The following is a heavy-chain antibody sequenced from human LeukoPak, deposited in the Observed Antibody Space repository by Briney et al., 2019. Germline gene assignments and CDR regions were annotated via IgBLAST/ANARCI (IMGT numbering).Heavy chain of an antibody. D-gene: IGHD3-10*01. CDR3: ARARQGWNYYGSGSYFDY. CDR2: IYYSGST. CDR1: GGSISRYY. J-gene: IGHJ4*02. Sequence: SETLSLTCSVSGGSISRYYWSWMRQPPGKGLECIGYIYYSGSTNYNPSLKSRVTISVDTSKNQFSLKLSSVTAADTAVYYCARARQGWNYYGSGSYFDYWGQGTLVTVSS. V-gene: IGHV4-59*12.